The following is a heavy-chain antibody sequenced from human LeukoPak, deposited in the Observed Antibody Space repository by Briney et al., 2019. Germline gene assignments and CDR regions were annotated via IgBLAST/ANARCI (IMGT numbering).Heavy chain of an antibody. D-gene: IGHD3-10*01. J-gene: IGHJ6*03. V-gene: IGHV4-38-2*02. Sequence: SETLSLTCTVSGSYISSGYHWGWIRQPPGKGLEWIGTVYYTGSTNYNPSLKSRVIISVDTSKNQFSLKLSSVTAADTAVYYCARVEEGYGSGRRENYYYYYMDVWGKGTTVTISS. CDR1: GSYISSGYH. CDR3: ARVEEGYGSGRRENYYYYYMDV. CDR2: VYYTGST.